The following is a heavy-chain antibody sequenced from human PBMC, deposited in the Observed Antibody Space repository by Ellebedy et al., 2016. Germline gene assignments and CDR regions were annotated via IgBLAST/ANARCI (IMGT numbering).Heavy chain of an antibody. J-gene: IGHJ6*02. CDR2: ISSSSSYT. Sequence: GESLKISCAASGFTFSDYYMSWIRQAPGKGLEWVSYISSSSSYTNYADSGKGRFTISRDNAKNSLYLQMNSLRAEDTAVYYCARSRGMDVWGQGTTVTVSS. V-gene: IGHV3-11*06. CDR1: GFTFSDYY. CDR3: ARSRGMDV.